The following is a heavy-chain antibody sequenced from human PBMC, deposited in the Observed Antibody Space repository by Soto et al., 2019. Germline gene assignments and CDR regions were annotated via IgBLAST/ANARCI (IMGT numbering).Heavy chain of an antibody. D-gene: IGHD3-10*01. CDR2: ITSSSGHI. CDR1: GFTLTTYT. J-gene: IGHJ6*02. CDR3: VRERGLSSFYGMDV. V-gene: IGHV3-21*02. Sequence: EVQLVESGGGLVKPGGSLRLSCEASGFTLTTYTMNCVRQASGKGLEWVSSITSSSGHIYYADSVKGRFTISRDNARNSLYLQMNSLRAEDTAVYYCVRERGLSSFYGMDVWGQGTTVTVSS.